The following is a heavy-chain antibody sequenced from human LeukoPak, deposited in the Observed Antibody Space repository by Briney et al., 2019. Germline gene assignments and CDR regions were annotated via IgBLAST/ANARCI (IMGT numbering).Heavy chain of an antibody. V-gene: IGHV3-21*01. CDR1: GFTFSSYS. D-gene: IGHD1-26*01. CDR3: ATYSGSSGSFFEY. Sequence: GGSLRLSCAASGFTFSSYSMNWVRQAPGKGLEWVSSINSGSSHIYYADSVKGRFTISRDNAKNSLYLQMNSLRVEDTAVYYCATYSGSSGSFFEYWGQGTLVTVAS. CDR2: INSGSSHI. J-gene: IGHJ4*02.